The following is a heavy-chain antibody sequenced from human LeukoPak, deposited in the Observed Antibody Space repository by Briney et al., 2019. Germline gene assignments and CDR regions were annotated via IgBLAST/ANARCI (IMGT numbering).Heavy chain of an antibody. Sequence: SETLSLTCAVYGVSFSGYYWSWIRQPPGKGLEWIGEINHSGSTNYNPSLKSRVTISVDTSKNQFSLKLSSVSAADTAVYYCARGTAMEYYYGMDVWGQGTTVTVSS. CDR2: INHSGST. J-gene: IGHJ6*02. CDR3: ARGTAMEYYYGMDV. V-gene: IGHV4-34*01. CDR1: GVSFSGYY. D-gene: IGHD1-1*01.